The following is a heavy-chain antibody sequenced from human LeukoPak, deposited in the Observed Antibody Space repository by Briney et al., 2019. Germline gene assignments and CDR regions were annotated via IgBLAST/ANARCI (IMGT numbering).Heavy chain of an antibody. Sequence: GGSLRLSCAASGFTFSSYAVSWVRQAPGKGLEWVSAISGSGGGTYYADSVKGRFTISRDNSKNTVYLQMNSLSTEDTAVYYCAKTTTGYSSGRYPGWPVDYWAREPWSPSPQ. CDR2: ISGSGGGT. D-gene: IGHD6-19*01. CDR1: GFTFSSYA. J-gene: IGHJ4*02. CDR3: AKTTTGYSSGRYPGWPVDY. V-gene: IGHV3-23*01.